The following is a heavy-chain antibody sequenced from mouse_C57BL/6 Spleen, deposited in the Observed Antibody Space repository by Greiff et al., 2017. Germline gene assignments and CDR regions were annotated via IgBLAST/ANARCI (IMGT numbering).Heavy chain of an antibody. Sequence: EVQLQQSGPGLVKPSQSLSLTCSVTGYSITSGYYWNWIRQFPGNKLEWMGYKSYDGSNNSNPSLKNRISITRDTSKNQFFLKLNSVTTEDTATYYCARDALDYWGQGTSVTVSS. CDR2: KSYDGSN. V-gene: IGHV3-6*01. CDR1: GYSITSGYY. CDR3: ARDALDY. J-gene: IGHJ4*01.